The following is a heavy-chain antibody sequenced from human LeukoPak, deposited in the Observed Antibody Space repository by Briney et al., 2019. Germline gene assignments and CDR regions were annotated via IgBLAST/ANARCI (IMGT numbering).Heavy chain of an antibody. CDR2: IYYSGST. D-gene: IGHD6-13*01. CDR1: GASIGSYY. CDR3: ATSLYSNGWYSFDF. Sequence: SETLSLTCTVSGASIGSYYWSWIRQPPGKGLEWIGYIYYSGSTHSNPSLKSRVTISVDTSKSQFSLKLSSVSAADTAVYYCATSLYSNGWYSFDFWGQGTMVTVSS. V-gene: IGHV4-59*01. J-gene: IGHJ3*01.